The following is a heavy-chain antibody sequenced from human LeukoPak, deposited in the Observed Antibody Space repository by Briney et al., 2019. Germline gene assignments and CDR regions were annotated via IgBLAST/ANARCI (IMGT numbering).Heavy chain of an antibody. V-gene: IGHV3-53*01. CDR3: ARRGTYDIDALDI. CDR2: IYSGGST. Sequence: GGSLRLSCAASGFTVSSNYMSWVRQAPGKGLEWVSVIYSGGSTYYADSVKGRFTISRDNSKNTLYLQMNSLRAEDTAVYYCARRGTYDIDALDIWGQGTMVTISS. J-gene: IGHJ3*02. CDR1: GFTVSSNY. D-gene: IGHD3-9*01.